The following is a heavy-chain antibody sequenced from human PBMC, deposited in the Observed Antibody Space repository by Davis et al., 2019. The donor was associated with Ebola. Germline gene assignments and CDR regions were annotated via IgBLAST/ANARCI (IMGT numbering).Heavy chain of an antibody. Sequence: ASVKVSCKASGYTFTGYYMHWVRQAPGQGLEWMGWINPNSGGTNYAQKFQGRVTMTRDTSISTAYMELRSLRSDDTAVYYCAREPYYDSSGYYYFDYWGQGTLVTVSS. CDR1: GYTFTGYY. CDR3: AREPYYDSSGYYYFDY. J-gene: IGHJ4*02. D-gene: IGHD3-22*01. V-gene: IGHV1-2*02. CDR2: INPNSGGT.